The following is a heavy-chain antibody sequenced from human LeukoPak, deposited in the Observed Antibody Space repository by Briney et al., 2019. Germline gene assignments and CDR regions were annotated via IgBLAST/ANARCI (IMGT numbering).Heavy chain of an antibody. J-gene: IGHJ4*02. CDR2: INHSGST. D-gene: IGHD6-19*01. V-gene: IGHV4-34*01. CDR3: ARRPKQWLGQRRGGYFDY. Sequence: SETLSLTCAVYGGSFSGYYWSWIRQPPGKGLEWIGEINHSGSTNYNPSLKSRVTVSVDTSKNQFSLKLSSVTAADTAVYYCARRPKQWLGQRRGGYFDYWGQGTLVTVSS. CDR1: GGSFSGYY.